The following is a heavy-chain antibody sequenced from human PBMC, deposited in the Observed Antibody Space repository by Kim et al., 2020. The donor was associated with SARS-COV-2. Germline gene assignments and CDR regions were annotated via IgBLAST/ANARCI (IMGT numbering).Heavy chain of an antibody. J-gene: IGHJ5*02. V-gene: IGHV3-30-3*01. CDR2: ISYDGSNK. CDR1: GFTFSSYA. D-gene: IGHD3-16*01. CDR3: ARGYPRETRLLNWFDP. Sequence: GGSLRLSCAASGFTFSSYAMHWVRQAPGKGLEWVAVISYDGSNKYYADSVKGRFTISRDNSKNTLYLQMNSLRAEDTAVYYCARGYPRETRLLNWFDPWGQGTLVTVSS.